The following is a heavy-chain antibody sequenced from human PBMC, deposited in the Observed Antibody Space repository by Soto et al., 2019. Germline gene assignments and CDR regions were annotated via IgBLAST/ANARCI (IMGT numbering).Heavy chain of an antibody. CDR3: ASSGYDYYYYGMDV. Sequence: GGSLRLSCAASGFTFSSYWMHWVRQAPGKGLVWVSRINSDGSSTSYADSVKGRFTISRDNAKNTLYLQLNSLRAEDTVVYYCASSGYDYYYYGMDVWGQGTTVTVSS. V-gene: IGHV3-74*01. J-gene: IGHJ6*02. D-gene: IGHD5-12*01. CDR2: INSDGSST. CDR1: GFTFSSYW.